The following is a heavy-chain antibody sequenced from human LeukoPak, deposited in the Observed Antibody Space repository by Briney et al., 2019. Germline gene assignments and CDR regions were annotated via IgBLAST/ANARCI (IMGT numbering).Heavy chain of an antibody. CDR2: IYTSGST. D-gene: IGHD2-21*02. J-gene: IGHJ6*03. CDR1: GGSISSYY. Sequence: SQTLSLTCTVSGGSISSYYWSWIRQPAGQGLEWIGRIYTSGSTNYNPSLTSRVTMSVDTSKNQFSLNLDPVTAADTGVYYCSRAGRVPAIPDVHYYYYMDVWGKGTTVTVSS. V-gene: IGHV4-4*07. CDR3: SRAGRVPAIPDVHYYYYMDV.